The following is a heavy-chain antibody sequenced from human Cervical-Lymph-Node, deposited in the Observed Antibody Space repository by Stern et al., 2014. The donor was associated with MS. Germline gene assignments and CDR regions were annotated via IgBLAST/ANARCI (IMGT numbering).Heavy chain of an antibody. CDR3: AKHACTGAACPFDL. CDR1: GDSISSYTHY. D-gene: IGHD2-8*02. Sequence: QVQLQESGPGLVKPSETLSLTCAVSGDSISSYTHYWAWIRQPPGKGLEWIGSVYYSGATYYTPSLRSRVPIPVNPPKNPSSRGLNSVTAADTAVYYCAKHACTGAACPFDLWGQGTLVTVSS. J-gene: IGHJ4*02. V-gene: IGHV4-39*01. CDR2: VYYSGAT.